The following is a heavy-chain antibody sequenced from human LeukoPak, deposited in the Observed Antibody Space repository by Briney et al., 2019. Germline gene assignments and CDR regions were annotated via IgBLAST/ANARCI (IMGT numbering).Heavy chain of an antibody. CDR3: ARGILGATAFSAFDI. V-gene: IGHV4-38-2*02. Sequence: SETLSLTCTVSGYSFSSGYYWGWIRQPPGKGLEWIGSIYHSGSTYYKPSLKSRVTISVDTSKNQFSLKLSSVTDAHTAVYYCARGILGATAFSAFDIWGQGTMVTVSS. CDR2: IYHSGST. CDR1: GYSFSSGYY. D-gene: IGHD1-26*01. J-gene: IGHJ3*02.